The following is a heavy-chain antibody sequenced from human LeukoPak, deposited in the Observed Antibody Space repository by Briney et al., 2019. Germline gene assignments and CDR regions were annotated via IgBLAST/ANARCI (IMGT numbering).Heavy chain of an antibody. D-gene: IGHD1-26*01. Sequence: GGSLRLSCAASGFTFNTYGMHWVRQAQGKGLEWVALIWYDGSNENYADSVKGRFTISRDNSRNTLYLQMNSLRGEDTAVYYCARGGLTIAEATTSWYLDYWGQGTLVAVSS. J-gene: IGHJ4*02. V-gene: IGHV3-33*01. CDR1: GFTFNTYG. CDR3: ARGGLTIAEATTSWYLDY. CDR2: IWYDGSNE.